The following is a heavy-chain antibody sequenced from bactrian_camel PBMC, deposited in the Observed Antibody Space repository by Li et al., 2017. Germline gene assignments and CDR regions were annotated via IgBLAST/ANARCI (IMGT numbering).Heavy chain of an antibody. J-gene: IGHJ4*01. V-gene: IGHV3S53*01. CDR3: AADWLYWYRAN. Sequence: HVQLVESGGGSVQSGGSLRLSCVVSGSTISNYRMGWYRRAPGNECEMVSDITIDGTTRYAESVKGRFTIPKDNAKSTLYLEMKSLKPEDTAVYYCAADWLYWYRANYGARGPRSPSP. CDR1: GSTISNYR. CDR2: ITIDGTT. D-gene: IGHD2*01.